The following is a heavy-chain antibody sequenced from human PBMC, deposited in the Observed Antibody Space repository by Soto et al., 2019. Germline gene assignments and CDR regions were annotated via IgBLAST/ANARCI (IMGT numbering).Heavy chain of an antibody. Sequence: GGSLRLSCIGSGFSFSAYNMNWVRQAPGKGLEWVSSIKVVSSRIYQPDSMKGRFTISRDDARNSVYLQINSLRAEDTALYFCVRSPKIGVRGAFWGRGTQVTVSS. D-gene: IGHD3-16*01. CDR3: VRSPKIGVRGAF. V-gene: IGHV3-21*01. J-gene: IGHJ1*01. CDR1: GFSFSAYN. CDR2: IKVVSSRI.